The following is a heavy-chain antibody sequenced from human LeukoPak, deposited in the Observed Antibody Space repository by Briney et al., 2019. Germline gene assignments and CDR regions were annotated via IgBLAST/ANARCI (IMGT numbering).Heavy chain of an antibody. D-gene: IGHD3-3*01. CDR2: IKQDGGEK. J-gene: IGHJ4*02. CDR3: ARDYDFWSGYLDC. CDR1: GFSFNNSW. Sequence: PGGSLRLSCAVSGFSFNNSWMSWVRQAPGKGLEWVANIKQDGGEKYYVDSVKGRFSVFRDNAKNSLYLQMNSLRAEDTAVYYCARDYDFWSGYLDCWGQGTLVTVSS. V-gene: IGHV3-7*05.